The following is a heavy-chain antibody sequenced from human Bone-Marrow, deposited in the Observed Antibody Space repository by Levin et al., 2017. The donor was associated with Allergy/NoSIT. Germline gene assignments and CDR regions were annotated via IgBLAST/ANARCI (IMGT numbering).Heavy chain of an antibody. Sequence: GESLKISCEGSGYTFANYWIGWVRQMPGKGLEWMGVIYPGDSDTRYNPSFRGQVTISVDKSISTAYLQWSGLEASDPAIYYCARQLRPTRYYSYMDVWGKGTAVTVSS. CDR3: ARQLRPTRYYSYMDV. V-gene: IGHV5-51*01. CDR1: GYTFANYW. J-gene: IGHJ6*03. CDR2: IYPGDSDT. D-gene: IGHD1-1*01.